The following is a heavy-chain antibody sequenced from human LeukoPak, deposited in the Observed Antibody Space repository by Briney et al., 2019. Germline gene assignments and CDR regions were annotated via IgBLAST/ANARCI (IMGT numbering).Heavy chain of an antibody. J-gene: IGHJ4*02. D-gene: IGHD6-13*01. Sequence: SVKVSCKASGGTFSSYAISWVRQAPGQGLEWMGRIIPIFGTANYAQKLQGRVTITTDESTSTAYMELSSLRSEDTAVYYCARAQPKGSSSSWYDYWGQGTLVTVSS. CDR1: GGTFSSYA. CDR3: ARAQPKGSSSSWYDY. V-gene: IGHV1-69*05. CDR2: IIPIFGTA.